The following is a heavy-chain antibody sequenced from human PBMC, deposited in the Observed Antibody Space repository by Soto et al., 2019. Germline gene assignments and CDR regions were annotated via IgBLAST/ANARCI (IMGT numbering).Heavy chain of an antibody. CDR3: ARGEYSSGWYWVY. CDR1: GFTFTRYY. J-gene: IGHJ4*02. V-gene: IGHV1-46*01. CDR2: INPSAGST. Sequence: EASVKVSCKASGFTFTRYYIHWVRQAPGQGLEWMGLINPSAGSTAFAQRFQGRVTMTRDTSTSTVYMELSSLRSEDTAVYYCARGEYSSGWYWVYWGQGTLVTVSS. D-gene: IGHD6-19*01.